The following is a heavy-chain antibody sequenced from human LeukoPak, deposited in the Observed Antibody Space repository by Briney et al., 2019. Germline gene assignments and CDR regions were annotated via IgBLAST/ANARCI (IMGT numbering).Heavy chain of an antibody. CDR3: ARYLDDYGGYGLDV. J-gene: IGHJ6*04. CDR1: GGSFSGYY. V-gene: IGHV4-34*01. Sequence: SETLSLTCAVYGGSFSGYYWSWIRQPPGKGLEWIGEINHSGSTNYDPSLKSRVTISVDTSKNQFSLKLSSVTAADTAVYYCARYLDDYGGYGLDVWGKGTTVTVSS. D-gene: IGHD4-23*01. CDR2: INHSGST.